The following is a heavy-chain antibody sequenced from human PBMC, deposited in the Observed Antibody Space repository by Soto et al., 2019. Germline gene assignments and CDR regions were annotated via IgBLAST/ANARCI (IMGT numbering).Heavy chain of an antibody. CDR3: ARDQSGIGYYVDWFDP. CDR1: GYIFNSHA. V-gene: IGHV1-3*01. J-gene: IGHJ5*02. D-gene: IGHD3-10*02. CDR2: INAGNGNT. Sequence: QGHLVQSGAEVKKPGASVKVSCKASGYIFNSHAMHWVRQAPGQRLEWIGWINAGNGNTYYSQNFKDRVTFTRDTIATTVFMELTSLTSEDTAVYYCARDQSGIGYYVDWFDPWGQGTLVTVSS.